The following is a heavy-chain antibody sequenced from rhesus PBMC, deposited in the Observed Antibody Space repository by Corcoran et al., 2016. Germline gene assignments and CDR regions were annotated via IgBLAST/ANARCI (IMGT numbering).Heavy chain of an antibody. CDR3: ARASGSFDY. CDR2: IYGSGRST. Sequence: QVQLQESGPGLVKPLETLSLTCAVSGGSISSNYWSWIRQPPGKRLEWIGYIYGSGRSTNYDPSLKSRVTLSVDTSKTQFSLKLSSVTAADTAVYYCARASGSFDYWGQGVLVTVSS. J-gene: IGHJ4*01. D-gene: IGHD6-25*01. V-gene: IGHV4S11*01. CDR1: GGSISSNY.